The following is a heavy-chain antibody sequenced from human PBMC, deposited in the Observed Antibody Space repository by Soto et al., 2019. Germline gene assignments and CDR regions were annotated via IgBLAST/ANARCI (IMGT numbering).Heavy chain of an antibody. J-gene: IGHJ6*03. CDR3: ARPDNYFFYMDV. CDR2: IYYTGST. V-gene: IGHV4-59*08. CDR1: GGSFSSHY. Sequence: SETLSLTCNVSGGSFSSHYWSWIRQPPGKGLEWIGYIYYTGSTNYNPSLKSRVSISVDTSNNQFSLRLRSVTAADTAVYYCARPDNYFFYMDVWGKGTTVTVSS.